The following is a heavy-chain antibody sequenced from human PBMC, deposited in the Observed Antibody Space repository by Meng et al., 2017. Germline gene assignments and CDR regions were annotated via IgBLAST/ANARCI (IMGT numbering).Heavy chain of an antibody. CDR3: IMIVVATLDY. D-gene: IGHD3-22*01. CDR2: ISSSSSYI. J-gene: IGHJ4*02. V-gene: IGHV3-21*01. Sequence: GESLKISCAASGFTFSSYSMNWVRQAPGKGLEWVSSISSSSSYIYYADSVKGRFTISRDNAKNSLYLQMNSLRAEDTAVYYCIMIVVATLDYWGQGTLVTVS. CDR1: GFTFSSYS.